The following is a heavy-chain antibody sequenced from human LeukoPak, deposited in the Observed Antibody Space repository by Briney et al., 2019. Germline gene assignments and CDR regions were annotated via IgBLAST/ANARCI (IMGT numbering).Heavy chain of an antibody. CDR1: GYTFTGYY. V-gene: IGHV1-2*02. CDR2: INHNSGGT. D-gene: IGHD2-2*01. Sequence: AAVKVSCKASGYTFTGYYMHWVRQAPGQGMEWMGWINHNSGGTNDGQKFQGRVTMTRDTPISTVYMELSRLRSDDTAVYYCAKKEPRYCSSTSCYFDYFDYWGQGTLVTVSS. CDR3: AKKEPRYCSSTSCYFDYFDY. J-gene: IGHJ4*02.